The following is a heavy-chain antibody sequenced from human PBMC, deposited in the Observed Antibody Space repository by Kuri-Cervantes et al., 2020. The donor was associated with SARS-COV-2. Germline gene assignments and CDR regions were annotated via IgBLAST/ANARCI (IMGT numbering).Heavy chain of an antibody. CDR1: GFTFSSYG. CDR3: AKKGDYSNYAERPHYYYYYMDV. J-gene: IGHJ6*03. V-gene: IGHV3-30*02. CDR2: IWYGGSNK. D-gene: IGHD4-11*01. Sequence: GESLKISCAASGFTFSSYGMHWVRQAPGKGLEWVAVIWYGGSNKYYADSVKGRFTISRDNSKNTLYLQMNSLRAEDTAVYYCAKKGDYSNYAERPHYYYYYMDVWGKGTTVTVS.